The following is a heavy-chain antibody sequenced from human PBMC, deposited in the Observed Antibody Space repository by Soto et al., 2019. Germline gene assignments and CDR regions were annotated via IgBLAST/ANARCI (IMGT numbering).Heavy chain of an antibody. CDR3: AKGQQLVRGGYYYGMDV. Sequence: GGSLRLSCAASGFTFRSYGMHWVRQAPGKGLEWVAVISYDGSNKYYADSVKGRFTISRDNSKNTLYLQMNSLRAEDTAVYYCAKGQQLVRGGYYYGMDVWGQGTTVTVSS. CDR2: ISYDGSNK. V-gene: IGHV3-30*18. CDR1: GFTFRSYG. D-gene: IGHD6-13*01. J-gene: IGHJ6*02.